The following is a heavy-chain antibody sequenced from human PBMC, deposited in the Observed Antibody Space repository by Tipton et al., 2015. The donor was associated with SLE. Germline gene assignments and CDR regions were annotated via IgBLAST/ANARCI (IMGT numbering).Heavy chain of an antibody. CDR1: GVSISSSRYYST. J-gene: IGHJ6*03. CDR2: ISSTGST. Sequence: LRLSCTVSGVSISSSRYYSTWSWIRQSAGKGLDWIGRISSTGSTNYNPSLKSRLTMSVDTSKNQFSLRVTSVTAADSAIYYCTRDRTPDYYYYYMDVWGQGTTVTVSS. D-gene: IGHD2-15*01. CDR3: TRDRTPDYYYYYMDV. V-gene: IGHV4-61*02.